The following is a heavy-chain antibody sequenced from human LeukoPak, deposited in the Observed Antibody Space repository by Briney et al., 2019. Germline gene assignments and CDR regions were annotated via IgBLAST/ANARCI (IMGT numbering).Heavy chain of an antibody. D-gene: IGHD5-18*01. J-gene: IGHJ4*02. CDR1: GGSLSSHY. Sequence: PSGTLSLTCTVSGGSLSSHYSSWFRQPPGGGLECIGYSYSSGNTNYNPSLKSRVTISLGSSQNQFSLKLTSVTAADTAVHYCATEGYSYLPDYWGQGTLVTVSS. CDR3: ATEGYSYLPDY. V-gene: IGHV4-59*11. CDR2: SYSSGNT.